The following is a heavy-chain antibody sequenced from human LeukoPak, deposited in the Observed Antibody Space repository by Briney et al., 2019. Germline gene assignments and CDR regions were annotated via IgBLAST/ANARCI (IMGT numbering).Heavy chain of an antibody. CDR3: ARGYCSGGSCYAFDI. D-gene: IGHD2-15*01. Sequence: GGSLTLSWAASEFTFSNYWMSWVRQSPGKGREWVANIKQDGSEKYYLDSVKGRFTISRDNAKQSLYLQMHRLRAEDTAVYYCARGYCSGGSCYAFDIWGPGTMVTVSS. CDR2: IKQDGSEK. CDR1: EFTFSNYW. J-gene: IGHJ3*02. V-gene: IGHV3-7*04.